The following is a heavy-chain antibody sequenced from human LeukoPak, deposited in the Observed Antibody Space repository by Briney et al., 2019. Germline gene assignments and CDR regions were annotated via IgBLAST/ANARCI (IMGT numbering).Heavy chain of an antibody. CDR3: ARAGSIRFDY. D-gene: IGHD1-26*01. Sequence: GGSLRLSCAASGFTFTNYWMSWVGQVPGKGPEWVANIRQDGNEFYYVDSVKGRFTIPRDNAKNTLYLQMNSLRADDTAVYYCARAGSIRFDYWGQGTLVTVSS. CDR1: GFTFTNYW. J-gene: IGHJ4*02. V-gene: IGHV3-7*03. CDR2: IRQDGNEF.